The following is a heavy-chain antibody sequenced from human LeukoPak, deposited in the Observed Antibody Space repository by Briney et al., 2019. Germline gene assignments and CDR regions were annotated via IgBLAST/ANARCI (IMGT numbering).Heavy chain of an antibody. Sequence: GGSLRLSCTASGFTFGDYAMSWFRQAPGKGLEWVGFIRSKAYGGTTEYAASVKGRFTISRDDSKSIAYLQMNSLKTEDTAVYYCTSLGEYSIPYFDYWGQGTLVTVSS. CDR1: GFTFGDYA. CDR3: TSLGEYSIPYFDY. D-gene: IGHD2/OR15-2a*01. V-gene: IGHV3-49*03. CDR2: IRSKAYGGTT. J-gene: IGHJ4*02.